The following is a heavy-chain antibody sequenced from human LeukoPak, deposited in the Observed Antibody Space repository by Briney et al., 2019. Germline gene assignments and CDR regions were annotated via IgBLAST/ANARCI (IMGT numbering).Heavy chain of an antibody. D-gene: IGHD6-19*01. Sequence: SETLSLTCTVSGVSISRYYWSWIRQPPRKGLEWVGYIYYRGSTNFNSSLKSRVTISVDTSKNQFSLKLSSVTAADTAVYYCARHHFLSGWYAGDAFDIWGQGTMVTVSS. CDR2: IYYRGST. CDR1: GVSISRYY. CDR3: ARHHFLSGWYAGDAFDI. V-gene: IGHV4-59*08. J-gene: IGHJ3*02.